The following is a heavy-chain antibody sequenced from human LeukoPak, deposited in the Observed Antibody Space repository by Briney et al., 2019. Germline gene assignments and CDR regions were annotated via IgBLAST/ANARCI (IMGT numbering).Heavy chain of an antibody. CDR3: ARPRIAAAHDAFDI. CDR1: GGSISSYY. J-gene: IGHJ3*02. V-gene: IGHV4-59*08. D-gene: IGHD6-13*01. Sequence: SETLSLTCTVSGGSISSYYWSWIRQPPGKGLEWVGYIYYSGRTNYNHSLKSRVTISVDTSKNQFSLKLSSVTAADTAVYYCARPRIAAAHDAFDIWGQGTMVTVSS. CDR2: IYYSGRT.